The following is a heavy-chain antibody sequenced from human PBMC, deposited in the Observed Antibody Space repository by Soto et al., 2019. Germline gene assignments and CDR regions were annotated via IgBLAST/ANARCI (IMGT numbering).Heavy chain of an antibody. D-gene: IGHD3-9*01. Sequence: QVQLLESGPGLVKPSETLSLNCSVSGDSSFRYYWNWIRQPPGQGLEWIGYIYYSGPTKFNPSLQRRSAMSVTTSQRPVSLALTSVTVADTAMYYCVRGGGTGRDFGWFFPSGGRSHASFYDHWGRGTLVTVSS. V-gene: IGHV4-59*08. J-gene: IGHJ1*01. CDR1: GDSSFRYY. CDR2: IYYSGPT. CDR3: VRGGGTGRDFGWFFPSGGRSHASFYDH.